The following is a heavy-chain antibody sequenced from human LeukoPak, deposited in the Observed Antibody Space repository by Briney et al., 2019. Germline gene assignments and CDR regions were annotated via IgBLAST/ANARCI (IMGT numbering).Heavy chain of an antibody. CDR3: ARSFSSSSGAYYFDP. Sequence: SETLSLTCAAYGGSFSGYYWSWIRQPPGKGLEWIGEINHSGSTNYNPSLKSRVTISVDTSKNQFSLKLSSVTAADTAVYYCARSFSSSSGAYYFDPWGQGTLVTVSS. V-gene: IGHV4-34*01. J-gene: IGHJ5*02. CDR2: INHSGST. D-gene: IGHD6-6*01. CDR1: GGSFSGYY.